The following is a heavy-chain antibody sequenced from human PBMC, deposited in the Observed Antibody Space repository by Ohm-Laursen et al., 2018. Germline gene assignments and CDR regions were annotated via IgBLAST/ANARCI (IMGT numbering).Heavy chain of an antibody. Sequence: GTLSLTCTVSGGSISSYYWSWIRQPPGKGLEWIGYIYYSGSTNYNPSLKSRVTISVDTSKNQFSLKLSSVTPADTAVYYCAGGPIFGVVNNWFDPWGQGTLVTVSS. CDR1: GGSISSYY. J-gene: IGHJ5*02. CDR2: IYYSGST. D-gene: IGHD3-3*01. V-gene: IGHV4-59*01. CDR3: AGGPIFGVVNNWFDP.